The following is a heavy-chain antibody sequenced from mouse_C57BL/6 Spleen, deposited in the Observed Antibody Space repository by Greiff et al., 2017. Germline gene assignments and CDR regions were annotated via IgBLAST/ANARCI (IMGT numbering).Heavy chain of an antibody. V-gene: IGHV1-50*01. CDR2: IDPSDSYT. Sequence: VQLQQPGAELVKPGASVKLSCKASGYTFTSYWMQWVKQRPGQGLAWIGEIDPSDSYTNYNQKFKGKATLTVDTSSSTAYMQLSSLTSEDSAVYYCARERTGLFAYWGQGTLVTVSA. J-gene: IGHJ3*01. CDR1: GYTFTSYW. CDR3: ARERTGLFAY.